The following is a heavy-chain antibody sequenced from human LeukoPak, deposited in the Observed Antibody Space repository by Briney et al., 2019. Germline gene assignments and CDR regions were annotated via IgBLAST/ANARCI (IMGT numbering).Heavy chain of an antibody. D-gene: IGHD5-18*01. Sequence: GGSLRLSCAASGFTFSSYAMHWVRQAPGKGLEWVAVISYDGSNKYYADSVKGRFTISRDNSKNTLYLQMNSLRAEDTAVYYCAKGRQLWHYYFDYWGQGTLVTVSS. CDR2: ISYDGSNK. CDR1: GFTFSSYA. J-gene: IGHJ4*02. CDR3: AKGRQLWHYYFDY. V-gene: IGHV3-30*07.